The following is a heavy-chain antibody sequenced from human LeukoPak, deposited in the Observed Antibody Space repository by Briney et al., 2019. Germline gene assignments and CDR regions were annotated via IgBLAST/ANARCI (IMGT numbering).Heavy chain of an antibody. CDR1: GFTFSDYW. CDR2: INTDGSIT. J-gene: IGHJ4*02. Sequence: GGSLRLSCVASGFTFSDYWIHWVRQAPGKGLVWVSRINTDGSITNYADSVKGRFSISRDNAKDTLYLQMSSLRAEDTAVYYCARDRGPRTGFMVREAYDYWGQGTLVTVSS. CDR3: ARDRGPRTGFMVREAYDY. D-gene: IGHD3-10*01. V-gene: IGHV3-74*01.